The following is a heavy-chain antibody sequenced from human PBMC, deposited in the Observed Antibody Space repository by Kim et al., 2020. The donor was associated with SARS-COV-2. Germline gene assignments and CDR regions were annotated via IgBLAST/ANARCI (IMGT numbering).Heavy chain of an antibody. CDR3: ARVLGAITIFGVVIVNWFDP. J-gene: IGHJ5*02. Sequence: SETLSLTCTVSGGSISSGGYYWSWIRQHPGKGLEWIGYIYYSGSTYYNPSLMSRVTISVDTSKNQFSLKLSSVTAADTAVYYCARVLGAITIFGVVIVNWFDPWGQGTLVTVSS. CDR2: IYYSGST. CDR1: GGSISSGGYY. V-gene: IGHV4-31*03. D-gene: IGHD3-3*01.